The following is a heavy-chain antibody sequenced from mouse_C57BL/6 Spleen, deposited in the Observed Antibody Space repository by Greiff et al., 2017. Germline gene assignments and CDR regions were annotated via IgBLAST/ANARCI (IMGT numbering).Heavy chain of an antibody. Sequence: QVHVKQPGPELVKPAPSVKLSCKASGYTFTSYWMHWVQQRPGQGLEWIGNIYTSNGGTNYTEKFKSKATLTVDNSSSTAYMQRSSLASANSAVYYCTRKTVRGSSLYYFDYWGQGTTLTVSS. CDR1: GYTFTSYW. CDR3: TRKTVRGSSLYYFDY. CDR2: IYTSNGGT. J-gene: IGHJ2*01. V-gene: IGHV1-53*01. D-gene: IGHD1-1*01.